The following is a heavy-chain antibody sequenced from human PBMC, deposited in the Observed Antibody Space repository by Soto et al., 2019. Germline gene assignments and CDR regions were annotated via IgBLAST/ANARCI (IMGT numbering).Heavy chain of an antibody. Sequence: SETLSLTCTVSGGSISNYFCNWIRQPAGKGLEWIGRIDNSGSTNYIPSLKSRITMSADTSRNQFSLKLNSVTAADTAVYYCARGGQDFWSGPFDYWGQGALVTVSS. CDR2: IDNSGST. D-gene: IGHD3-3*01. J-gene: IGHJ4*02. V-gene: IGHV4-4*07. CDR3: ARGGQDFWSGPFDY. CDR1: GGSISNYF.